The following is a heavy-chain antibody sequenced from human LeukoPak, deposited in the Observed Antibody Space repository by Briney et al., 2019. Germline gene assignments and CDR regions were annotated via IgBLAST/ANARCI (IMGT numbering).Heavy chain of an antibody. J-gene: IGHJ4*02. D-gene: IGHD1-26*01. CDR1: GFTCSTYS. V-gene: IGHV3-30*03. Sequence: GGSLRLSCTASGFTCSTYSLDWVRQAPGKGLEWVAVISYDGNNKYYADSVKGRFTISRDNSKNTLYLQMNSLRAEDTAVYYCARDHSGGYDADYWGQGTAVTVSS. CDR3: ARDHSGGYDADY. CDR2: ISYDGNNK.